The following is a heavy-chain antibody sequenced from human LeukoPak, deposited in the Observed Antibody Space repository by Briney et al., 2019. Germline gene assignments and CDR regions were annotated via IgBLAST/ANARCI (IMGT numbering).Heavy chain of an antibody. Sequence: KTSETLSLTCTVSGGSISSYYWSWIRQPPGKGLEWIGYIYYSGSTNYNPSLKSRVTISVETSKNQFSLKLSSGTAADTAVYYWAGDPPRWRSYGSYYYYYMDVWGKGTTVTVSS. CDR2: IYYSGST. V-gene: IGHV4-59*01. D-gene: IGHD5-18*01. CDR1: GGSISSYY. J-gene: IGHJ6*03. CDR3: AGDPPRWRSYGSYYYYYMDV.